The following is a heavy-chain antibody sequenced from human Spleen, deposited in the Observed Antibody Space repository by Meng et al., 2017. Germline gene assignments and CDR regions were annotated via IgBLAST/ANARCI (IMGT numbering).Heavy chain of an antibody. CDR1: GGSFNDYY. Sequence: QVQLQEWGPGLLKPSETLSLTCAVSGGSFNDYYWSWIRQPPGKGLEWIGEINHSGSTNYNPSLESRATISVDTSQNNLSLKLSSVTAADSAVYYCARGPTTMAHDFDYWGQGTLVTVSS. CDR2: INHSGST. CDR3: ARGPTTMAHDFDY. V-gene: IGHV4-34*01. J-gene: IGHJ4*02. D-gene: IGHD4-11*01.